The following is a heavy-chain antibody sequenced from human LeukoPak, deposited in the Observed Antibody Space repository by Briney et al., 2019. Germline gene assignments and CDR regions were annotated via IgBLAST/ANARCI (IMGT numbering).Heavy chain of an antibody. CDR1: GVSISSYY. V-gene: IGHV4-59*01. J-gene: IGHJ4*02. CDR3: ARGGIAVPGMRYYFDY. D-gene: IGHD6-19*01. CDR2: FYYSGST. Sequence: SETLSLTCTVSGVSISSYYLSWIRQPPGKGLECIGYFYYSGSTNYNPSLKSRVTISVDTSKNQFSLKLSSVTAADTAVYYCARGGIAVPGMRYYFDYWGQGTLVTVSS.